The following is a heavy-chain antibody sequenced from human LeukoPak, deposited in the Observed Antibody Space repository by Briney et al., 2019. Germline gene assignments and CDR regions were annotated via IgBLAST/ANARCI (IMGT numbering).Heavy chain of an antibody. CDR2: TSYDGSNE. CDR3: AKDSSRWAFDS. D-gene: IGHD6-13*01. J-gene: IGHJ4*02. V-gene: IGHV3-30*18. Sequence: GRSLRLSCTASGVTLSSYGMHWVRQAPGKGLEWVAVTSYDGSNEYCADSMKGRFTVSRDNSKNTLYLQMNGLRTEDTAVYYCAKDSSRWAFDSWGQGTLVTVSS. CDR1: GVTLSSYG.